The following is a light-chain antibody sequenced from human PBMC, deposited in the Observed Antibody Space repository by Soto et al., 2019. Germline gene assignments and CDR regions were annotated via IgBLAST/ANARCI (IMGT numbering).Light chain of an antibody. CDR3: QKLNSYPRT. V-gene: IGKV1-9*01. CDR1: QGISSY. J-gene: IGKJ2*01. CDR2: AAS. Sequence: IQLTQSPSSLSASVGDRVTVTCRASQGISSYLAWYQQKPGKAPKLLIYAASTLQSGVPSRFSGSGSGTDFNLAISSLQPEDFATYYCQKLNSYPRTFGQGTKLEIK.